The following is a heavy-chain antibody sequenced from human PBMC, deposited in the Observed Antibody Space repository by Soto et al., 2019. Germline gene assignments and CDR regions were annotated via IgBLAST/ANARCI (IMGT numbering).Heavy chain of an antibody. Sequence: QVQLVESGGGVAQPGRSLRLSCTVSGFTFSGHAMHWVRQAPGKGLEWVTQIWYDGSNKYYAESVKGRFTISRDNSKNTLYLKRNGLRFEDTAGYYWARDGQGRAPYALDAWGQGTSVTVSS. V-gene: IGHV3-33*01. CDR1: GFTFSGHA. J-gene: IGHJ6*02. CDR3: ARDGQGRAPYALDA. CDR2: IWYDGSNK.